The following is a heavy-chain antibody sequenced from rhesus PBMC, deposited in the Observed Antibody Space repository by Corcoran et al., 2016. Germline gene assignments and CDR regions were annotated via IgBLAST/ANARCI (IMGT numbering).Heavy chain of an antibody. CDR1: GYSISSGYGR. CDR3: AMGGGDQTFDY. CDR2: ISYRGST. Sequence: QLQLQESGPGLVKPSETLSLTCAVPGYSISSGYGRSWIRQPPGKGLEWIGYISYRGSTSYHPSLKGRVTISRDTSKKQFSLKLSSVTAADTAVYYCAMGGGDQTFDYWGQGVLVTVSS. J-gene: IGHJ4*01. D-gene: IGHD3-34*01. V-gene: IGHV4-122*02.